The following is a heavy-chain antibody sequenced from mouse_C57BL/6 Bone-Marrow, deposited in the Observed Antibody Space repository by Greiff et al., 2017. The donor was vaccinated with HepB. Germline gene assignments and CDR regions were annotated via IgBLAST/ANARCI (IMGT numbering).Heavy chain of an antibody. CDR2: IDPENGDT. D-gene: IGHD2-4*01. Sequence: EVQLQQSGAELVRPGASVKLSCTASGFNIKDDYMHWVKQRPEQGLEWIGWIDPENGDTEYASKFQGKATITADTSSNTAYLQLSSLTSEDTAVYYCTTRGDYDRGFAYWGQGTLVTVSA. V-gene: IGHV14-4*01. CDR1: GFNIKDDY. J-gene: IGHJ3*01. CDR3: TTRGDYDRGFAY.